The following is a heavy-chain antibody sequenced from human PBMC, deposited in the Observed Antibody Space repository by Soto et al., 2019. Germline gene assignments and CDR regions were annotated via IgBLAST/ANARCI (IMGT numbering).Heavy chain of an antibody. CDR2: IYPGDSDT. D-gene: IGHD2-15*01. V-gene: IGHV5-51*01. J-gene: IGHJ4*02. Sequence: GESLKISCKGSEYSFTSYWIGWVRQMPGKGLEWMGIIYPGDSDTRYSPSFQGQVTISADKSISTAYLQWSSLKASDTAMYYCASLLDCSGGSCYYWGQGTLVTVSS. CDR1: EYSFTSYW. CDR3: ASLLDCSGGSCYY.